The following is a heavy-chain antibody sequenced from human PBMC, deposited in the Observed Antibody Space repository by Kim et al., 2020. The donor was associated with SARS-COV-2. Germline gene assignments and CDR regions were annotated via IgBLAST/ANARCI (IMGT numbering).Heavy chain of an antibody. V-gene: IGHV4-34*01. CDR3: ARGRGWPTLKYSSGWHNWFDP. CDR2: INHSGST. J-gene: IGHJ5*02. D-gene: IGHD6-19*01. Sequence: SETLSLTCAVYGGSFSGYYWSWIRQPPGKGLEWIGEINHSGSTNYNPSLKSRVTISVDTSKNQFSLKLSSVTAADTAVYYCARGRGWPTLKYSSGWHNWFDPSGQGTLVTVSS. CDR1: GGSFSGYY.